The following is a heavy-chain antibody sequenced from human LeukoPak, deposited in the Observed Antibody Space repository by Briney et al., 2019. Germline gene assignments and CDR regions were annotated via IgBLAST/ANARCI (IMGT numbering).Heavy chain of an antibody. V-gene: IGHV3-21*01. J-gene: IGHJ4*02. CDR2: ITSINFYI. Sequence: GGSLRLSCTASGFTFSTYSMNWVRQAPGKGLEWVSSITSINFYIYYADSVKDRFTISRDDAKKSLYLQMNNLRADDTAVYYCARKNYASGTYYSDYWGQGTLVTVSS. D-gene: IGHD3-10*01. CDR1: GFTFSTYS. CDR3: ARKNYASGTYYSDY.